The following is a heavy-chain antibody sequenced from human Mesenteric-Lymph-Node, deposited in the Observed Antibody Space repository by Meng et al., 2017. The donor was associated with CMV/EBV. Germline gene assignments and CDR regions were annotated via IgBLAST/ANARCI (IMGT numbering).Heavy chain of an antibody. J-gene: IGHJ4*02. CDR2: IRDDGSKK. D-gene: IGHD3-22*01. CDR1: GFTFSSYG. Sequence: GESLKISCAASGFTFSSYGMHWVRQAPGKGLEWVAFIRDDGSKKDYADSVKGRFTISRDNSKNTLYLQMNSLRAEDTAVYYCANFKRAPYYYDRNGDDCWGQGTLVTVSS. CDR3: ANFKRAPYYYDRNGDDC. V-gene: IGHV3-30*02.